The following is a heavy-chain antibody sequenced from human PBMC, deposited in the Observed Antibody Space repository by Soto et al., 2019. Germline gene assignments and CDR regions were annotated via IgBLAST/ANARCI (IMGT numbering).Heavy chain of an antibody. D-gene: IGHD2-15*01. CDR1: GFTFRNYA. V-gene: IGHV3-30-3*01. Sequence: QVQLVESGGGVVQPGGSLRLSCAASGFTFRNYAMHCVRQAPGKGLECLAVIAYDGSNAFYRDSVTGRFTISRDNSKNSRYMHMNSLRSEDTGVYYCARGDREDILVVVGARPGEYGIDIWGQGTTVTVSS. CDR2: IAYDGSNA. CDR3: ARGDREDILVVVGARPGEYGIDI. J-gene: IGHJ6*02.